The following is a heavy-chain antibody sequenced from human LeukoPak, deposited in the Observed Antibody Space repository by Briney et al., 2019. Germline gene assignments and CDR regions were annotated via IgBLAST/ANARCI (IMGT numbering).Heavy chain of an antibody. D-gene: IGHD3-22*01. Sequence: ASVKVSCKASGYTFTSYGISWVRQAPGQGLEWVGWISAYNGNTNYAQKLQGRVTMTTDTSTSTAYMELRSLRSDDTAVYYCAREPHDSSGYSFFDYWGQGTLVTVSS. J-gene: IGHJ4*02. CDR3: AREPHDSSGYSFFDY. CDR2: ISAYNGNT. V-gene: IGHV1-18*01. CDR1: GYTFTSYG.